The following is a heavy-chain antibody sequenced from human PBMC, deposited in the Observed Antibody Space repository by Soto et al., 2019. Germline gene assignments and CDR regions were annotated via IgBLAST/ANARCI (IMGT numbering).Heavy chain of an antibody. V-gene: IGHV3-49*05. D-gene: IGHD6-6*01. CDR1: GFTFGDYT. CDR3: TYSRSLHANLFDY. J-gene: IGHJ4*02. CDR2: IRTEVYGGTT. Sequence: EVQLVESGGGLVKPGRSLRLSCTASGFTFGDYTLSWFRQAPGKGLEWVGFIRTEVYGGTTEYAASVKGRFTISRDDSKSIAYLQMNSLKIEDTAVYYCTYSRSLHANLFDYWGQGTLVTVSS.